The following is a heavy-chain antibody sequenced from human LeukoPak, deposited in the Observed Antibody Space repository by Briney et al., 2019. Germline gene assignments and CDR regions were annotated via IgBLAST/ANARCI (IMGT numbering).Heavy chain of an antibody. Sequence: PSETLSLTCTVSGYSISSGYYWGWIRQPPGKGLEWIGSIYHSGSTYYNPSLKSRVTISVDTSKNQFSLKLSSVTAADTAVYYCARGNDYYDSSGYFLSWGQGTLVTVSS. D-gene: IGHD3-22*01. V-gene: IGHV4-38-2*02. CDR2: IYHSGST. CDR3: ARGNDYYDSSGYFLS. J-gene: IGHJ4*02. CDR1: GYSISSGYY.